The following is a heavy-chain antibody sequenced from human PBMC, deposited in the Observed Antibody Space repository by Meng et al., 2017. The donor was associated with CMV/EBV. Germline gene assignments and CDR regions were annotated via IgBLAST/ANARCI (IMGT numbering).Heavy chain of an antibody. Sequence: EVQLVESGGGLVQPGRSLRLSCAASGFSFSNYWMHWVRQVPGKGLMWVSRINEGGTTFSYADSVKGRFTISRDNAKNTLYLQMNSLRADDTAVYYCAGGVAESLGWEMGNWGQGTLVTVSS. CDR1: GFSFSNYW. J-gene: IGHJ4*02. V-gene: IGHV3-74*01. CDR3: AGGVAESLGWEMGN. D-gene: IGHD1-26*01. CDR2: INEGGTTF.